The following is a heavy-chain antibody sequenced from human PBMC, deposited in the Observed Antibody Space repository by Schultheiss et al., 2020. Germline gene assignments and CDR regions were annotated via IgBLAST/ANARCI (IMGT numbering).Heavy chain of an antibody. D-gene: IGHD2-15*01. V-gene: IGHV4-4*07. Sequence: SETLSLTCTVSGGSISSYYWSWIRQPAGKGLEWIGRIYTSGSTNYNPSLKSRVTISVDTSKNQFSLKLSSVTAADTAVYYCARAGVVAATRWFDPWGQGTLVTVSS. CDR1: GGSISSYY. J-gene: IGHJ5*02. CDR3: ARAGVVAATRWFDP. CDR2: IYTSGST.